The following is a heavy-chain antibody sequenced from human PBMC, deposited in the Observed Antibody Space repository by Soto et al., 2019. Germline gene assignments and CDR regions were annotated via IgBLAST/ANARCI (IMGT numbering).Heavy chain of an antibody. D-gene: IGHD4-17*01. V-gene: IGHV3-23*01. Sequence: GGSLRLSCAASGFTFSSYAMSWVRQAPGKGLEWVSAISGSGGSTYYADSVKGRFTISRDNSKNTLYLQMNSLRAEDTAVYYCAKATTVTTRGMEVNWFDPWGQGTLVTVSS. CDR2: ISGSGGST. CDR1: GFTFSSYA. J-gene: IGHJ5*02. CDR3: AKATTVTTRGMEVNWFDP.